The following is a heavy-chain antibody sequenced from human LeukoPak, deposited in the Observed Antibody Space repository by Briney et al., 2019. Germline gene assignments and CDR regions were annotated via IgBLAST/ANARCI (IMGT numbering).Heavy chain of an antibody. CDR3: ARGRLVGATTVDY. J-gene: IGHJ4*02. CDR1: GFNFTRYA. Sequence: GRSLRLSCATSGFNFTRYAMNWVRQAPGKGLEWVSCISSSSSHIFYAGSVQGRFTISRDNAKNSLYLQMNSLRAEDTAVYYCARGRLVGATTVDYWGQGTLVTVSS. V-gene: IGHV3-21*01. CDR2: ISSSSSHI. D-gene: IGHD1-26*01.